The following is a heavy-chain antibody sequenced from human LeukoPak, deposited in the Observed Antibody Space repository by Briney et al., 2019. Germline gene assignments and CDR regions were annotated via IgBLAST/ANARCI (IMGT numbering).Heavy chain of an antibody. J-gene: IGHJ4*02. CDR3: ARHGGLTDHFDY. V-gene: IGHV4-4*09. Sequence: SETLSLTCTVSGGSISSYYWSWIRQPPGKGLEWIGYIYTSGSTNYNPSLKSRVTISVDTSKNQFSLKLSSVTAADTAVYYCARHGGLTDHFDYWGQGTLVTVSS. D-gene: IGHD3-16*01. CDR2: IYTSGST. CDR1: GGSISSYY.